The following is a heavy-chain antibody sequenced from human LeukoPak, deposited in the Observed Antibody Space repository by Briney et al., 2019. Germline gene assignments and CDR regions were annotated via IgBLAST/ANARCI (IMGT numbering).Heavy chain of an antibody. Sequence: QAGGSLRLSCAASGFTFSSYSMNWVRQAPGKGLEWVSYISSSGSTIYYADSVKGRFTISRDNAKNSLYLQMNSLRAEDTAVYYCARVLSGRGSLYDYYYYMDVWGKGTTVTISS. J-gene: IGHJ6*03. V-gene: IGHV3-48*04. D-gene: IGHD3-10*01. CDR2: ISSSGSTI. CDR3: ARVLSGRGSLYDYYYYMDV. CDR1: GFTFSSYS.